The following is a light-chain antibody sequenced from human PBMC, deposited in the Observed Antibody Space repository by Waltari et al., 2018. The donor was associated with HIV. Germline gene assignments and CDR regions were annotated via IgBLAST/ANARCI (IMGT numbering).Light chain of an antibody. J-gene: IGKJ1*01. CDR2: ATF. Sequence: DIQMTQPPSSVSASVGARVTITCRASQDIGSWLTWYQQKPGTAPNLVVFATFSLQSGVPARFSGSRSGTNFTLTINTLQSEDFATYFCQQAHSLPWTFGHGTKVEMK. CDR1: QDIGSW. V-gene: IGKV1-12*01. CDR3: QQAHSLPWT.